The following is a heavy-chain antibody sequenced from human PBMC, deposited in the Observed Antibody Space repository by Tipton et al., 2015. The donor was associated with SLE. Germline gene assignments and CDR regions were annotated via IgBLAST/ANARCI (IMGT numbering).Heavy chain of an antibody. CDR3: ARKVNGQRWLQWGAFDI. CDR1: GGSISSSSYY. D-gene: IGHD5-24*01. CDR2: IYYSGST. V-gene: IGHV4-39*06. Sequence: TLSLTCTVSGGSISSSSYYWGWIRQPPGKGLEWIGSIYYSGSTNYNPSLKSRVTISVDTSKNQFPLKLSSVTAADTAVYYCARKVNGQRWLQWGAFDIWGQGTMVTVSS. J-gene: IGHJ3*02.